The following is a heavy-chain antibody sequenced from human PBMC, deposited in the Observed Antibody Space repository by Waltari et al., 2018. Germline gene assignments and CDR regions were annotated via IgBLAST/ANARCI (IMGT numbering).Heavy chain of an antibody. CDR2: IFYSGST. Sequence: QVQLQESGPGLVKTSETLPLTCIVSGGSISAYHWSWIRQTPGKGLEWIGQIFYSGSTNYNPSPKSRVTITIDMPKNQFSLKLSSVAAADTAVYYCARDSGKYLDPWGQGTLVTVSS. J-gene: IGHJ5*02. CDR3: ARDSGKYLDP. CDR1: GGSISAYH. D-gene: IGHD6-25*01. V-gene: IGHV4-59*01.